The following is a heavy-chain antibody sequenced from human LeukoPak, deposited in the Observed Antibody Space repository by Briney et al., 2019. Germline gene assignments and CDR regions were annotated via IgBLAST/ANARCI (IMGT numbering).Heavy chain of an antibody. CDR3: ARGYNWNDAFFDY. CDR1: GFTFSSYD. V-gene: IGHV3-13*01. CDR2: IGTADDT. D-gene: IGHD1-1*01. Sequence: GGPLRLSCAASGFTFSSYDMHWVRQTTGKGLEWVSTIGTADDTNYPGSVKGRFTISRENAKNSLYLQMNSLRAEDTAVYYCARGYNWNDAFFDYWGQGTLVTVSS. J-gene: IGHJ4*02.